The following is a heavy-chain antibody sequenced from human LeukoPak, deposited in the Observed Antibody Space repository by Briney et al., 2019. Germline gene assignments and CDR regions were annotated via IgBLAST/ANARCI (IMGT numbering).Heavy chain of an antibody. Sequence: GGSLRLSCAASGFTFSSYSMNWVRQAPGKGLEWVSYISSSSSTIYYADSVKGRFTISRDNAKNSLYLQMNSLRAEDTAVYYCARGEPYYYDSSGYSTGYWGQGTLVTVSS. CDR1: GFTFSSYS. D-gene: IGHD3-22*01. V-gene: IGHV3-48*01. CDR2: ISSSSSTI. J-gene: IGHJ4*02. CDR3: ARGEPYYYDSSGYSTGY.